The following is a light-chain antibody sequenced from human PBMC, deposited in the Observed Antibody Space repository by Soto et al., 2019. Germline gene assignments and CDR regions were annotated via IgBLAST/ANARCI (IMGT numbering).Light chain of an antibody. CDR1: QGISSY. J-gene: IGKJ5*01. Sequence: DIQLTQSPSFLSASVGDRVTITRRASQGISSYLAWYQQKPGKAPKLLIYAASTLQSGVPSRFSGSGSGTEFTLTISSLQPEDFATYYCQQLNSYFGQGTRLEIK. V-gene: IGKV1-9*01. CDR2: AAS. CDR3: QQLNSY.